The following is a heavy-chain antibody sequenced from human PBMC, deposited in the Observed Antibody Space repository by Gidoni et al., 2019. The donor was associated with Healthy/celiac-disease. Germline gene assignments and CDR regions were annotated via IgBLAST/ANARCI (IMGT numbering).Heavy chain of an antibody. CDR2: ICYSGST. CDR3: ARHPAAADYYLDY. Sequence: QLQLQESGPGLVKPSETLSLTCTVSGGSISSSSYYWGWIRQPPGKGLEWIGSICYSGSTYYNPSHKSRVTISVDTSKNQFSLKLSSVTAADTAVYYCARHPAAADYYLDYWGQGTLVTVSS. J-gene: IGHJ4*02. V-gene: IGHV4-39*01. CDR1: GGSISSSSYY. D-gene: IGHD6-13*01.